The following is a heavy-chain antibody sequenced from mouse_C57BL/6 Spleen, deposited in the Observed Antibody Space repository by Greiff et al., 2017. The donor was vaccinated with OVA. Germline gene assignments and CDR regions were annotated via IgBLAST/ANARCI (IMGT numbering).Heavy chain of an antibody. D-gene: IGHD3-2*02. Sequence: EVKLMESGGGLVKPGGSLKLSCAASGFTFSDYGMHWVRQAPEKGLEWVAYISSGSSSIYYADTVKGRFTISRDNAKNTLFLQMTSLRSEDTAMYYCARPAQATPYYFDYWGQGTTLTVSS. CDR2: ISSGSSSI. CDR3: ARPAQATPYYFDY. CDR1: GFTFSDYG. V-gene: IGHV5-17*01. J-gene: IGHJ2*01.